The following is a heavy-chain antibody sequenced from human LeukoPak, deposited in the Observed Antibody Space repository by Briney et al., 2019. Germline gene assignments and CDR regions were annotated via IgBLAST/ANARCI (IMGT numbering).Heavy chain of an antibody. J-gene: IGHJ5*02. D-gene: IGHD6-13*01. CDR2: IKQDGSEK. V-gene: IGHV3-7*04. CDR3: ARIRYSSSCYCFDP. Sequence: GGSLRLPCAASGFTFSNYWMSWVRQAPGKGLEWVANIKQDGSEKYYVDSVKGRFTISRDNAKNSLYLQMNSLRVEDTAVYYCARIRYSSSCYCFDPWGQGTLVTVSS. CDR1: GFTFSNYW.